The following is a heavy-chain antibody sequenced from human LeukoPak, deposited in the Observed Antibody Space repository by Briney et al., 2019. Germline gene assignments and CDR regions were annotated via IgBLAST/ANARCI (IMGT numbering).Heavy chain of an antibody. CDR1: GGTFSSYA. CDR3: ARDCSSWYYYYYGMDV. CDR2: IIAILGIA. V-gene: IGHV1-69*04. Sequence: SVKVSCKASGGTFSSYAISWVRQAPGQGLEWMGRIIAILGIANYAQKFQGRVTITADKSTSTAYMELSSLRSEDTAVYYCARDCSSWYYYYYGMDVWGQGTTVTVSS. J-gene: IGHJ6*02. D-gene: IGHD6-13*01.